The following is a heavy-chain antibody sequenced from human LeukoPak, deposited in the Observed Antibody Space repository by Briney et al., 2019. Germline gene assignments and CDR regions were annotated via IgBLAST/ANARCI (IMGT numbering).Heavy chain of an antibody. CDR3: ATSHYYYGSGSYPPPMGY. V-gene: IGHV4-34*01. Sequence: SETLSLTCAVYGGSFSGYHWSWLRQPPGKGLEWIGEINHSGSTNYNPSLKSRVTISVDTSKNQFSLKLSSVTAADTAVYYCATSHYYYGSGSYPPPMGYWGQGTLVTVSS. CDR2: INHSGST. CDR1: GGSFSGYH. J-gene: IGHJ4*02. D-gene: IGHD3-10*01.